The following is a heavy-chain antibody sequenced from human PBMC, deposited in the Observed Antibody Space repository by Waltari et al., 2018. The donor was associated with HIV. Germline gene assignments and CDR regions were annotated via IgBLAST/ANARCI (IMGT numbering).Heavy chain of an antibody. CDR3: VKVPLGQQLGPGFGVFDI. J-gene: IGHJ3*02. V-gene: IGHV1-2*02. Sequence: QVLLVQSGAEVKKPGASVNVSCKASGYIFTNYYIHWVRQAPGQGLEWMGWINPNSGGTRNAQKFQGRVTMTSDTSISTAYMELSSLRSGDTAVYYCVKVPLGQQLGPGFGVFDIWGQGTMVTVSS. CDR1: GYIFTNYY. D-gene: IGHD3-10*01. CDR2: INPNSGGT.